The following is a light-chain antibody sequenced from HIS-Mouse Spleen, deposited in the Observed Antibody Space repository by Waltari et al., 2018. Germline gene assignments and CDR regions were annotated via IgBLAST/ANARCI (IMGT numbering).Light chain of an antibody. CDR2: EVS. CDR1: SSDVGGYNH. CDR3: SSYTSSSTF. V-gene: IGLV2-14*01. Sequence: QSALTQPASVSGSPGQSITIYCTGTSSDVGGYNHVSWYQQHPGKAPKLMIYEVSNRPSGVSNRFSGSKSGNTASLTISGLQAEDEADYYCSSYTSSSTFFGTGTKVTVL. J-gene: IGLJ1*01.